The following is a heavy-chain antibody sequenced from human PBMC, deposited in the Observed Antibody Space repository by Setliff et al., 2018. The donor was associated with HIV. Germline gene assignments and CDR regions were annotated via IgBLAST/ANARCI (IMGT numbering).Heavy chain of an antibody. V-gene: IGHV1-18*01. CDR1: GYPFSGYG. D-gene: IGHD5-12*01. Sequence: ASVKVSCKASGYPFSGYGISWVRQAPGQGLEWMGWISAYSGDTNYAQKFQGRLTMTMDTSTSTAYMELRSLKSDDTAVDYCARGKTWLRFLDYWGQGTLVTVSS. J-gene: IGHJ4*02. CDR3: ARGKTWLRFLDY. CDR2: ISAYSGDT.